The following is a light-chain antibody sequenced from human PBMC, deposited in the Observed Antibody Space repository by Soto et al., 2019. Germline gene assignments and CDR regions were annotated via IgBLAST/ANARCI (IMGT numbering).Light chain of an antibody. CDR1: QSVSSTY. J-gene: IGKJ5*01. Sequence: EIVLTQSPGTLSLSPGERATLSCRASQSVSSTYLAWYQQKPGQAPSLLIYGASNRATGIPDRFSGRGSGTDFALTIHRVQPEDFAVYYCQQYGSSITFGQGTRLEI. CDR3: QQYGSSIT. V-gene: IGKV3-20*01. CDR2: GAS.